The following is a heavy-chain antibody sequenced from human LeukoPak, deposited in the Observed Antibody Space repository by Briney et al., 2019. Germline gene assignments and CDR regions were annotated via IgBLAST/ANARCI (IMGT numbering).Heavy chain of an antibody. Sequence: EASVKVSCKASGYTFTSYGISWVRQAPGQGLEWMGWISAYNGNTNYAQKLQGRVTMTTDTSTSTAYMELRSLRSDDTAVYYCARDLWGTYYYDSSGYYIDYWAREPWSPSPQ. CDR3: ARDLWGTYYYDSSGYYIDY. D-gene: IGHD3-22*01. CDR1: GYTFTSYG. J-gene: IGHJ4*02. V-gene: IGHV1-18*01. CDR2: ISAYNGNT.